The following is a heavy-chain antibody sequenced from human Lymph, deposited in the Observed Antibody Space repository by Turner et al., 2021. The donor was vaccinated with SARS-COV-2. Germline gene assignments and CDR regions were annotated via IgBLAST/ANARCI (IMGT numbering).Heavy chain of an antibody. CDR3: AKDRVVPPAIWNYYYYYGMDV. J-gene: IGHJ6*02. Sequence: EVQLLEFGGGLVQPGGSLRLSCAASGFTFSSYAMSRVRQAPGKGLEWVSVISGSGGSTYYADSVKGRFTISRDNSKNTLYLQMNSLRAEDTAVYYCAKDRVVPPAIWNYYYYYGMDVWGQGTTVTVSS. CDR2: ISGSGGST. V-gene: IGHV3-23*01. CDR1: GFTFSSYA. D-gene: IGHD2-2*02.